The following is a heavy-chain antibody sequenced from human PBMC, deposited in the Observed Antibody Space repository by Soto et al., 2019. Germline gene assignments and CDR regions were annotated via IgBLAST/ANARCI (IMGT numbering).Heavy chain of an antibody. CDR2: ISGYNGNT. Sequence: QVQLVQSGAEVKKPGASVTVSCKASGYTFTKYGIRWVRQAPGQGLEWLGWISGYNGNTKYVQKVQGRVTMTTDTSTSTAYLELTSLRSDDTAVYYCARASFTAVAPYYFDYWGQGTLVTVSS. D-gene: IGHD6-19*01. CDR3: ARASFTAVAPYYFDY. CDR1: GYTFTKYG. V-gene: IGHV1-18*01. J-gene: IGHJ4*02.